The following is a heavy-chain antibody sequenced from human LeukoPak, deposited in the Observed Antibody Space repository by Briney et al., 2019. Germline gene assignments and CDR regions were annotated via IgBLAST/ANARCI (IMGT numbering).Heavy chain of an antibody. D-gene: IGHD6-13*01. V-gene: IGHV3-33*01. CDR3: GRARGVYSTSWIDY. Sequence: PGRSLRLSCAVSGFTFRNAGMNWVRQAPAKGLEWVALIWYDGSNEYYGDSLKGRFITSGDDSRNPLYLQMNSLRAEDTAVYFCGRARGVYSTSWIDYWGQGTLVTVSS. CDR2: IWYDGSNE. J-gene: IGHJ4*02. CDR1: GFTFRNAG.